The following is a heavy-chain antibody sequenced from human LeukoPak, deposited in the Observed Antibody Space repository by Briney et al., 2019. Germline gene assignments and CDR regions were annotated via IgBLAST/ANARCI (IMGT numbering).Heavy chain of an antibody. CDR2: INSDGSST. CDR3: AGNSSGYYYHY. Sequence: GGSLRLSCAASGFTFSSYWMHWVRQAPGKGLGWVSRINSDGSSTTYADSVKGRFTISRDNAKNTLYLQMNSLRAEDTALYYCAGNSSGYYYHYWGQGTLVTVSS. D-gene: IGHD3-22*01. CDR1: GFTFSSYW. J-gene: IGHJ4*02. V-gene: IGHV3-74*01.